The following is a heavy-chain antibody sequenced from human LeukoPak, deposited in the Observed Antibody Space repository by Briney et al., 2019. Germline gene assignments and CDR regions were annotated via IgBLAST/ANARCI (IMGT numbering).Heavy chain of an antibody. Sequence: PSQTLSLTCAVSGGSISSGGYSWSWIRQPPGKGLEWIGYIYHSGSTYYNPSLKSRVTISVDRSKNQFSLKLSSVTAADTAVYYCARVEYSGSHNWFDPWGQGTLVTVSS. D-gene: IGHD1-26*01. J-gene: IGHJ5*02. CDR1: GGSISSGGYS. CDR2: IYHSGST. CDR3: ARVEYSGSHNWFDP. V-gene: IGHV4-30-2*01.